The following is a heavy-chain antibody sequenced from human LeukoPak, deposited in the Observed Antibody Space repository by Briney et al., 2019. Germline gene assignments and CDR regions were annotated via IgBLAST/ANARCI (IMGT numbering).Heavy chain of an antibody. D-gene: IGHD4-17*01. Sequence: ASVKVSCKASGYTFTSYYMHWVRQAPGQGLEWMGWINPNSGGTNYAQKFQGRVTMTRDTSISTAYMELSRLRSDDTAVYYCARATTVTSISDVWGKGTTVTISS. J-gene: IGHJ6*04. V-gene: IGHV1-2*02. CDR1: GYTFTSYY. CDR2: INPNSGGT. CDR3: ARATTVTSISDV.